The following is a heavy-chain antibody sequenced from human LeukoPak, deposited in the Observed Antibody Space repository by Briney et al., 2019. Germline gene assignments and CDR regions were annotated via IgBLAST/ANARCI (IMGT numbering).Heavy chain of an antibody. CDR1: GGSISSYY. Sequence: SETLSLTCTVSGGSISSYYWSWIRQPPGKGLEWIGYIYYSGSTKYNPSLKSRVTISVDTSKKQFSLKLSSVTAADTAVYYCARSKDILTGYCFDYWGQGTLVTVSS. CDR3: ARSKDILTGYCFDY. D-gene: IGHD3-9*01. V-gene: IGHV4-59*01. CDR2: IYYSGST. J-gene: IGHJ4*02.